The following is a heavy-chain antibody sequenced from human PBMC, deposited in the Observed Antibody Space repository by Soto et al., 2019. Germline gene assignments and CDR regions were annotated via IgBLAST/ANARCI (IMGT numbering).Heavy chain of an antibody. Sequence: PSETLSLTCTVSGGSISSYYWSWIRQPPGKGLEWIGYIYYSGSTNYNPSLKSRVTISVDTSKNQFSLKLSSVTAADTAVYYCARVDAGDTAMVVGTGFDYWGQGTLVTV. J-gene: IGHJ4*02. CDR1: GGSISSYY. CDR3: ARVDAGDTAMVVGTGFDY. CDR2: IYYSGST. D-gene: IGHD5-18*01. V-gene: IGHV4-59*01.